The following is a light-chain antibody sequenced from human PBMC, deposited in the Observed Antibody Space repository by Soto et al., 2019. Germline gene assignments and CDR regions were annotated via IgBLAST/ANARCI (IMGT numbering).Light chain of an antibody. J-gene: IGLJ1*01. Sequence: QSVLTQPPSVSGAPGQRVTISCTGSSSNIGAGYDVHWYQQLPGTAPKLLIYGNSNRPSGVPDRFSDSKSGTSASLAITGLQPEDEADYYCQSYDSSLSGYVFGTGTKLTVL. V-gene: IGLV1-40*01. CDR1: SSNIGAGYD. CDR3: QSYDSSLSGYV. CDR2: GNS.